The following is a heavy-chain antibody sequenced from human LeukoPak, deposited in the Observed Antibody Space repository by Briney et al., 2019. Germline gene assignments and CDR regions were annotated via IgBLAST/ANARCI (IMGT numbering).Heavy chain of an antibody. D-gene: IGHD2-2*01. J-gene: IGHJ6*02. CDR1: GGSISSGDYY. Sequence: PSETLSLTCTVSGGSISSGDYYWSWIRQPPGKGLEWIGYIYYSGSTYYNPSLKSRVTISVDKSKNQFSLKLSSVTAADTAVYYCARALYCSSTSCYGEYYYYGMDVWGQGTTVTVSS. CDR2: IYYSGST. CDR3: ARALYCSSTSCYGEYYYYGMDV. V-gene: IGHV4-30-4*01.